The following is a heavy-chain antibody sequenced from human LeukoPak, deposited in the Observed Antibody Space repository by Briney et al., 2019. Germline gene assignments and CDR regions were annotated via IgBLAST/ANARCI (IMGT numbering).Heavy chain of an antibody. CDR1: GFTFSDYY. D-gene: IGHD3-9*01. Sequence: GGSLRLSCAASGFTFSDYYMSWIRQAPGKGLEWVSYISSSGSTIYYADSVKGRFTISRDNAKNSLYLQMNSLRAEDTAVYYCARAKTYYDTLTGYYPDAFDIWGQGTMVTVSS. CDR3: ARAKTYYDTLTGYYPDAFDI. V-gene: IGHV3-11*01. CDR2: ISSSGSTI. J-gene: IGHJ3*02.